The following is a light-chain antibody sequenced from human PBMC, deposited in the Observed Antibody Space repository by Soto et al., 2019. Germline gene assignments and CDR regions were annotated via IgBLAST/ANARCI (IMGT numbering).Light chain of an antibody. J-gene: IGKJ1*01. Sequence: EIVLTQSPATLSLSPGERATLSCRASQSVSSYLAWYQQKPGQAPRLLIYGASTRATGIPARFSGSGSGTEFTLTISRLQSEDFAVYYCQQYNNRWTFGQGTKVDIK. CDR3: QQYNNRWT. CDR1: QSVSSY. V-gene: IGKV3-15*01. CDR2: GAS.